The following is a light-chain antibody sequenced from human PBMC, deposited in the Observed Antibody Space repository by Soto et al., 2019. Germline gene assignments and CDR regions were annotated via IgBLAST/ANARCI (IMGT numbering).Light chain of an antibody. J-gene: IGKJ1*01. V-gene: IGKV1-6*01. Sequence: AIQVTQSQSSLSASVGDRVTITCRASQGIRNDLGWYQQKPGKAPKLLIYAASSLQSGVPSRFSGSGSGTDFTLTISSLQPEDFATYYCLQDYNYPRTFGQGTNVDIK. CDR3: LQDYNYPRT. CDR1: QGIRND. CDR2: AAS.